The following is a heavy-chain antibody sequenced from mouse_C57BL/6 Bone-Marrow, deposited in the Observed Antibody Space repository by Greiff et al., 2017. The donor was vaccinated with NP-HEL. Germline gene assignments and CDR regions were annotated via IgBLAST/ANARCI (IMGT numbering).Heavy chain of an antibody. V-gene: IGHV5-4*01. Sequence: EVQLQESGGGLVKPGGSLKLSCAASGFTFSSYAMSWVRQTPEKRLEWVATISDGGSYTYYPDNVKGRFTISRDNAKNNLYLQMSHLKSEDTAMYYCARRGGVYGYAPYYFDYWGQGTTLTVSS. CDR2: ISDGGSYT. CDR3: ARRGGVYGYAPYYFDY. D-gene: IGHD2-2*01. CDR1: GFTFSSYA. J-gene: IGHJ2*01.